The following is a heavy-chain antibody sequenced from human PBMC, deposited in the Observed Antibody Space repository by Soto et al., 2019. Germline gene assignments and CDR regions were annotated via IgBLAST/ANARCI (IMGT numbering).Heavy chain of an antibody. CDR2: IKTDASEK. CDR1: GIMFGQYA. Sequence: GGSLRLSCVASGIMFGQYAMSWVRLAPGKGLEWLATIKTDASEKKYVDSVKGRFTVSRDNAKNSVYLQMNSLRAEDTAVYYCARDGYSLYDVWGRGTRVTVSS. V-gene: IGHV3-7*01. J-gene: IGHJ2*01. CDR3: ARDGYSLYDV. D-gene: IGHD4-4*01.